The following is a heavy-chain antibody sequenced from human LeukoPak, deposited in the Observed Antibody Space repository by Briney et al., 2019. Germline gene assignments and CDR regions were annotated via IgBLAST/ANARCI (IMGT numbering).Heavy chain of an antibody. D-gene: IGHD3-16*01. V-gene: IGHV4-34*01. CDR3: ARDVWGRPQQLGNYFDY. J-gene: IGHJ4*02. Sequence: SETLSLTCAVYGGSFSDYYLSWIRQPPGKGLEWMGEINHSGSTNYNRSLKSRGTISVGASKNQFFQKVLSGTAADTAVYYRARDVWGRPQQLGNYFDYWGQGTLVTVSS. CDR2: INHSGST. CDR1: GGSFSDYY.